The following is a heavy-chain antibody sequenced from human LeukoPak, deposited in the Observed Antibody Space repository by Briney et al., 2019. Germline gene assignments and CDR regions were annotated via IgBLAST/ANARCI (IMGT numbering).Heavy chain of an antibody. J-gene: IGHJ4*02. CDR1: GGSFSGYY. V-gene: IGHV4-34*01. CDR3: SRRYSYGYRGFDY. CDR2: INHSGST. D-gene: IGHD5-18*01. Sequence: SETLSLTCAVYGGSFSGYYWSWIRQPPGKGLEWIGEINHSGSTNCNPSLKSRVTISVDTSKNQFSLKLSSVTAADTAVYYCSRRYSYGYRGFDYWGQGTLVTVSS.